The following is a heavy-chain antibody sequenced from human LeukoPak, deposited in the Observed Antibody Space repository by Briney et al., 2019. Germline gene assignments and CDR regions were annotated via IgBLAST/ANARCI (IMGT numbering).Heavy chain of an antibody. CDR3: AKDRRISAAGSNYFDY. V-gene: IGHV3-23*01. J-gene: IGHJ4*02. CDR2: ISGTTDNT. Sequence: PGGSLRLSCAASGFIFTNYAMGWVRQAPGKGLEWVSVISGTTDNTHYADSVKGRFTISRDNSKYTLYLQMNSLRAEDTAVYYCAKDRRISAAGSNYFDYWGQGTLVTVSS. D-gene: IGHD6-13*01. CDR1: GFIFTNYA.